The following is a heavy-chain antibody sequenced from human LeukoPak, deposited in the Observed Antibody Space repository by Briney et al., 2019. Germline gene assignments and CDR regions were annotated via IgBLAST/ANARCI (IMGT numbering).Heavy chain of an antibody. J-gene: IGHJ4*02. CDR1: GFTFSDYY. Sequence: PGGSLRLSCAASGFTFSDYYMSWIRQAPGKGLEWVSYISSGGSTIYYADSVKGRFTTSRDNARNSLYLQMNSLRAEDTAVYYWGEYCRGGSGNAAGYGGKGTLVTVSS. CDR3: GEYCRGGSGNAAGY. D-gene: IGHD2-15*01. CDR2: ISSGGSTI. V-gene: IGHV3-11*01.